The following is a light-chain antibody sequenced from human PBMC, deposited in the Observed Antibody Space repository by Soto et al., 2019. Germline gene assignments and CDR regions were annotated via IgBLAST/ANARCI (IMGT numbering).Light chain of an antibody. CDR1: SSDVGAYIY. J-gene: IGLJ1*01. CDR3: SSYSDSDTKV. Sequence: QSVLPQPSSVSGSAGQSITISCGGTSSDVGAYIYVSWYQQYPGKAPKLIIYEVNNRPSGVSGRFSGSKSDTTAYLTISGLQAEDEADYYCSSYSDSDTKVFGTGSKVTVL. V-gene: IGLV2-14*03. CDR2: EVN.